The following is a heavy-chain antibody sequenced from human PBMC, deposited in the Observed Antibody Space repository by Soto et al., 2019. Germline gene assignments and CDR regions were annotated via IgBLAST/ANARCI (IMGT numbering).Heavy chain of an antibody. CDR1: GYAFPHYV. V-gene: IGHV1-18*01. D-gene: IGHD1-26*01. J-gene: IGHJ4*02. CDR2: STHTGNT. CDR3: TRRGQNTLDF. Sequence: ASVKVSCKTSGYAFPHYVINWVRQAPGHGLEWMGFSTHTGNTNYAQNFQGRVVLTTDTSTSTAYMEVTSLRSDDTAVYYCTRRGQNTLDFWAKATPVTVSS.